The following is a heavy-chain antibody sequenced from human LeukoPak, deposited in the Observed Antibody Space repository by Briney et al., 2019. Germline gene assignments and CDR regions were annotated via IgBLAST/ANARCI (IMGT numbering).Heavy chain of an antibody. CDR1: AFTFGDYY. CDR3: ARGPAIPEYFQH. V-gene: IGHV3-11*04. J-gene: IGHJ1*01. CDR2: ISSSGSTT. Sequence: GQSLTLSCALAAFTFGDYYMSWISQAAGKVLEWVSYISSSGSTTYYADSVKGRFTISRDNAKNSLYLQMNSLRAEDTAVYYCARGPAIPEYFQHWGQGTLVTVSS. D-gene: IGHD2-2*01.